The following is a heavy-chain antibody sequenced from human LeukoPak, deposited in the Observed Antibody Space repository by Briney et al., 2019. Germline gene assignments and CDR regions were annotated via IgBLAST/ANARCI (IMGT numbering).Heavy chain of an antibody. CDR2: TYYDENT. CDR1: GGSISSGTYY. D-gene: IGHD3-22*01. CDR3: ATVDNNGYVLY. Sequence: PSETLSLTCTVSGGSISSGTYYWGWIRQPPEKGLEWIGSTYYDENTYYNPSLKSRVTISVDTSKNQLSLKLSSVTAADTAVYYCATVDNNGYVLYWGQGTLVTVSS. V-gene: IGHV4-39*07. J-gene: IGHJ4*02.